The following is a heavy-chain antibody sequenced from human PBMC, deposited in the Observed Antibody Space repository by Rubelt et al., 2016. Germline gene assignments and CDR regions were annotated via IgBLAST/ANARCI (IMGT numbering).Heavy chain of an antibody. CDR1: GFTFSSYW. V-gene: IGHV3-74*01. Sequence: SGFTFSSYWMHWVRQAPGKGLVWVSRINSDGSSTSYADSVKGRFTISRDNAKNTLYLQMNSLRAEDTAVYYWARGPYGSGSYYNVRERFYWGQGTLVTVSS. D-gene: IGHD3-10*01. J-gene: IGHJ4*02. CDR2: INSDGSST. CDR3: ARGPYGSGSYYNVRERFY.